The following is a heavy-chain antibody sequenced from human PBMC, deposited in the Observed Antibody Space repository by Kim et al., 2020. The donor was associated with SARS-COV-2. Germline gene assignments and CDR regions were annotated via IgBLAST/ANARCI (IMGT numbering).Heavy chain of an antibody. J-gene: IGHJ4*02. CDR1: GFTFSSYA. Sequence: GGSLRLSCAASGFTFSSYAMHWVRQAPGKGRGWVAVISYDGSNKYYADSVKGRFTISRDNSKNTLYLQMNSMRAEDTAVYYCAREPPPLPNWGSYYFDYWGQGTLVTVSS. CDR3: AREPPPLPNWGSYYFDY. CDR2: ISYDGSNK. D-gene: IGHD7-27*01. V-gene: IGHV3-30*04.